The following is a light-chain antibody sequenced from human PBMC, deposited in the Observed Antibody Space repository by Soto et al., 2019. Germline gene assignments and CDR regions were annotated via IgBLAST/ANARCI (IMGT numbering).Light chain of an antibody. Sequence: QSVLTQPASVSGSPGQSITISCTGTSSDVGGYNYVSWYQQHPGKAPKLMIYDVSNRPSGVSNRFSGSKSGNTDSLTISWLQAEDEADYYCSSYTSSSTNVFGTGTKVTVL. CDR3: SSYTSSSTNV. V-gene: IGLV2-14*01. CDR2: DVS. J-gene: IGLJ1*01. CDR1: SSDVGGYNY.